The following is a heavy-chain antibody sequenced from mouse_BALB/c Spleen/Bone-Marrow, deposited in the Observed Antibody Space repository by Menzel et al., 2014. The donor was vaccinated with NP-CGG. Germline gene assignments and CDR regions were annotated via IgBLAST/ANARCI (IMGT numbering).Heavy chain of an antibody. V-gene: IGHV1S56*01. CDR2: IYPGDFNT. D-gene: IGHD2-4*01. CDR3: ARKSQRAYDSMNY. Sequence: QVQLKQSGPELVKPGASVRISCKASGYTFTSYYVHWVGQRPGQGLEWIGWIYPGDFNTKYNEKFKGKATLTADKSSSTASMQVSSLTSEDSAVYFCARKSQRAYDSMNYWGQGTSVTVSS. CDR1: GYTFTSYY. J-gene: IGHJ4*01.